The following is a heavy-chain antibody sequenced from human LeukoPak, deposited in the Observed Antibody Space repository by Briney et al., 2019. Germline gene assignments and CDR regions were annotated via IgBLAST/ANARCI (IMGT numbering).Heavy chain of an antibody. V-gene: IGHV4-59*01. J-gene: IGHJ5*02. D-gene: IGHD5-24*01. CDR1: GGSISSYY. Sequence: SETLSLTCTVSGGSISSYYWSWIRQPPGKGLEWIGYFYYSGSTNYNPSPKSRVTISVDTSKNQFSLKLSSVTAADTAVYYCAREETANNWFDPWGQGTLVTVSS. CDR3: AREETANNWFDP. CDR2: FYYSGST.